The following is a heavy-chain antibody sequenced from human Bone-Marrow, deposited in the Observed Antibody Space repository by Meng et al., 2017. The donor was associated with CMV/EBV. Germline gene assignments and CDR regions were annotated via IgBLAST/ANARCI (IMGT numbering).Heavy chain of an antibody. CDR1: GYTFTSYG. CDR2: ISAYNGNT. J-gene: IGHJ4*02. CDR3: ARDRIVGGSYNRGGDYFDY. Sequence: ASVKVSCKASGYTFTSYGISWVRQAPGQGLEWMGWISAYNGNTNYAQKLQGRVTMTTDTSTSTAYMELRSLRSDDTAVYYCARDRIVGGSYNRGGDYFDYWGQGTLVTVSS. V-gene: IGHV1-18*01. D-gene: IGHD3-16*01.